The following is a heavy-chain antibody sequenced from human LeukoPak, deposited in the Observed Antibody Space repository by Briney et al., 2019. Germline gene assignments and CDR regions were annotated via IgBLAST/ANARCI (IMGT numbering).Heavy chain of an antibody. Sequence: SLRLSCAASGFTFSSYAMHWVRQAPGKGLEWVAVISYDGSNKYYADSVKGRFTISRDNSKNTLYLQMNSLRAEDTAVYYCARVSIFGVVAYGMDVWGQGTTVTVSS. CDR2: ISYDGSNK. V-gene: IGHV3-30-3*01. D-gene: IGHD3-3*01. CDR3: ARVSIFGVVAYGMDV. CDR1: GFTFSSYA. J-gene: IGHJ6*02.